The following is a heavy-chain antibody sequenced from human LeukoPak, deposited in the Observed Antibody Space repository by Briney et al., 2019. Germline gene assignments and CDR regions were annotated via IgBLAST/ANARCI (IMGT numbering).Heavy chain of an antibody. CDR3: ARHIPVSYDAFDL. J-gene: IGHJ3*01. CDR2: VYFTGRT. D-gene: IGHD6-19*01. V-gene: IGHV4-59*08. Sequence: SETLSLTCTVSGGSITGYYWSWIRQPPGKGPEWIAYVYFTGRTLYNPSLESRVTISVDTSKTQFSLRLTSVTAADMAVYYCARHIPVSYDAFDLWGRGTTVTVSS. CDR1: GGSITGYY.